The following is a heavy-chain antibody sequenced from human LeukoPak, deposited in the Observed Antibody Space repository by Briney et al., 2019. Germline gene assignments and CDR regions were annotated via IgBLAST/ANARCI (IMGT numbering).Heavy chain of an antibody. Sequence: GGSLRLSCAASGFTVSSNYMSWIRQAPGKGLEWVSYISHRVSDVQYADSVKGRFTISRDNARNSLYLQMNTLRVEDTAVYYCTRDLMDYDVSTGLHHYYMDVWGQGTTVTVSS. CDR3: TRDLMDYDVSTGLHHYYMDV. V-gene: IGHV3-11*04. CDR1: GFTVSSNY. CDR2: ISHRVSDV. J-gene: IGHJ6*02. D-gene: IGHD3-9*01.